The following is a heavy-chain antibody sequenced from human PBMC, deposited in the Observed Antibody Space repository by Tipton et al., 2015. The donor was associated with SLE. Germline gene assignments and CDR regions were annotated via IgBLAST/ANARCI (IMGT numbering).Heavy chain of an antibody. D-gene: IGHD1-26*01. Sequence: TLSLTCTVSGGSISSYYWSWIRQPPGKGLEWIGYIYYSGSTNYNPPLKSRVTISVDTSKNQFSLKLSSVTAADTAVYYCARSIEMGAVYNYYMDVWGKRTTVTVSS. V-gene: IGHV4-59*01. CDR3: ARSIEMGAVYNYYMDV. CDR1: GGSISSYY. J-gene: IGHJ6*03. CDR2: IYYSGST.